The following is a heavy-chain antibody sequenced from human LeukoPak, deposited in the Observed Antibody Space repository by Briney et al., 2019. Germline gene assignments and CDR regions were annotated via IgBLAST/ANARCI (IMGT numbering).Heavy chain of an antibody. V-gene: IGHV3-21*01. Sequence: GGSLRLSCAASGFTFSSYSMNWVRQAPGKGLEWVSSISSSSSYIYYADSVKGRFTISRDNAKNSLYLQMNSLRAEDTAVYYCARDFLFLELEGLGGGFDYWGQGTLVTVSS. CDR2: ISSSSSYI. CDR3: ARDFLFLELEGLGGGFDY. J-gene: IGHJ4*02. CDR1: GFTFSSYS. D-gene: IGHD1-26*01.